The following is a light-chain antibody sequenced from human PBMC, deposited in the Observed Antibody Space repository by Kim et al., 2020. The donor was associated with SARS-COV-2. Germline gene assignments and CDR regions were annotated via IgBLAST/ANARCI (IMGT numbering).Light chain of an antibody. J-gene: IGKJ1*01. CDR2: AAS. CDR3: QKYNAAPWT. CDR1: QDISNY. Sequence: ASVGDRVTITCRASQDISNYVVWYQQKPGKVPKVLIYAASALHSGVPSRFSGGGFGTDFTLTISSLQPEDVATSYCQKYNAAPWTFGQGTKVDIK. V-gene: IGKV1-27*01.